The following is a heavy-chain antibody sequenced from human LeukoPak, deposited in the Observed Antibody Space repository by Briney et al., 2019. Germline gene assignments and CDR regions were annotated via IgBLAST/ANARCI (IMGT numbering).Heavy chain of an antibody. D-gene: IGHD3-10*01. V-gene: IGHV3-30*04. J-gene: IGHJ4*02. CDR2: ISYDGSNK. CDR3: ASQALDGSGSYYPIDY. Sequence: GGSLRRYCAASGFTFSSYAMHWVRQAPGKGLEWVAVISYDGSNKYYADSVKGRFTISRDNSKNTLYLQMNSLRAEDTAVYYCASQALDGSGSYYPIDYWGQGTLVTVSS. CDR1: GFTFSSYA.